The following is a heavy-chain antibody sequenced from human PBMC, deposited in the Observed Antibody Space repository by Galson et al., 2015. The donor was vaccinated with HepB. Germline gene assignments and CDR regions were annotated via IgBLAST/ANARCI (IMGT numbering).Heavy chain of an antibody. D-gene: IGHD3-10*01. Sequence: SLRLSCAASGFTFSSYSMNWVRQAPGKGLEWVSSISSSSSYIYSADSVKGRFTISRDNAKNSLYLQMNSLRAEDTAVYYCARDHWAWGITMVRGVLFDLWGRGTLVTVSS. J-gene: IGHJ2*01. V-gene: IGHV3-21*01. CDR2: ISSSSSYI. CDR1: GFTFSSYS. CDR3: ARDHWAWGITMVRGVLFDL.